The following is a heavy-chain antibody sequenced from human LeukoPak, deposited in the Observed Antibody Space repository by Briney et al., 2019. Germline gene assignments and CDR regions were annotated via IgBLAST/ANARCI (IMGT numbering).Heavy chain of an antibody. J-gene: IGHJ4*02. V-gene: IGHV3-23*01. CDR1: GFTFSSYA. CDR2: IGAGGTFT. Sequence: PGGSLRLSCTASGFTFSSYAMNWVRQAPGKGLEWVSGIGAGGTFTYYADSVKGRFTIPRDNSRNTLYLQMNSLRAEDTAVYYCAPGGDYTFFDYWGQGTLVTVSS. CDR3: APGGDYTFFDY. D-gene: IGHD4-17*01.